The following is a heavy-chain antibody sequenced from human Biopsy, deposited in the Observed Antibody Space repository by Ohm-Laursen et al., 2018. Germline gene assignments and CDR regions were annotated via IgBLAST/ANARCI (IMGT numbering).Heavy chain of an antibody. D-gene: IGHD6-13*01. CDR3: TRKPSSLYYFDH. CDR2: MHHSGPT. Sequence: PSDTLSLTCAVYGESFNGYYWTWIRQVPGEGLEWIAYMHHSGPTYTYYNPSLKSRVAISVEVSKNQFSLKVSSVTAADTAVYFCTRKPSSLYYFDHWGQGTLVTVSS. J-gene: IGHJ4*02. V-gene: IGHV4-34*09. CDR1: GESFNGYY.